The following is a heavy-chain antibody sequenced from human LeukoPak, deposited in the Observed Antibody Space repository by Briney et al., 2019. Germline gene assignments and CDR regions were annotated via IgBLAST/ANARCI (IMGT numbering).Heavy chain of an antibody. V-gene: IGHV3-21*01. Sequence: GGSLRLSCAASGFTFSSYNMNWVRQTPGKGLEWVSSITRDSIYTFYADSVKGRFTISRDNAKNSLSLQMNSLRAEDTAVYYCARDPYNGYYGDDYYYYMDVWGKGTTVTISS. CDR1: GFTFSSYN. D-gene: IGHD4-17*01. CDR3: ARDPYNGYYGDDYYYYMDV. CDR2: ITRDSIYT. J-gene: IGHJ6*03.